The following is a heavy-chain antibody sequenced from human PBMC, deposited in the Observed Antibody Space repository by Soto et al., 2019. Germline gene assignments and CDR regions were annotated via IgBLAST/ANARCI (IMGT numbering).Heavy chain of an antibody. Sequence: EVQLVESGGGLVKSGGSLRLSCAASGFTFSSYNMHWVRQAPGKGLEWVSSISSSSSFKSYADSVRGRFTISRDNAKNSLYLQMNSPRAEDTAVYYCARGISVTFDYWGQGNLVTVSS. J-gene: IGHJ4*02. CDR3: ARGISVTFDY. CDR2: ISSSSSFK. CDR1: GFTFSSYN. V-gene: IGHV3-21*01. D-gene: IGHD6-19*01.